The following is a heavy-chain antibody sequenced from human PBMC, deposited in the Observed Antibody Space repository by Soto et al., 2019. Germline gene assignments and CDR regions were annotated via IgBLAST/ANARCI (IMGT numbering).Heavy chain of an antibody. J-gene: IGHJ4*02. CDR2: INHSGST. D-gene: IGHD3-3*01. V-gene: IGHV4-34*01. CDR3: ARHVYYDFWSGYYRFDY. Sequence: SETLSLTCAVYGGSFSGYYWSWIRQPPGKGLEWIGEINHSGSTNYNPSLKSRVTISVDTSKNQFSLKLSSVTAADTAVYYCARHVYYDFWSGYYRFDYWGQGTLVTVSS. CDR1: GGSFSGYY.